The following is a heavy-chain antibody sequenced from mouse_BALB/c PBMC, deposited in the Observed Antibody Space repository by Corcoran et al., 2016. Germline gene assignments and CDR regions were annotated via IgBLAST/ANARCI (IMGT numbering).Heavy chain of an antibody. D-gene: IGHD1-1*01. CDR3: ARRGYGSSAWFAY. V-gene: IGHV8-12*01. J-gene: IGHJ3*01. CDR1: GFSLSTSGMG. CDR2: IYWDDDK. Sequence: QVTLKESGPGILQPSQTLSLTCSFSGFSLSTSGMGVSWIRQPSGKGLEWLAHIYWDDDKRYNPSLKSRRTISKDTSSNQVFLKITSVDTADTATYYCARRGYGSSAWFAYWGQGTLVTVSA.